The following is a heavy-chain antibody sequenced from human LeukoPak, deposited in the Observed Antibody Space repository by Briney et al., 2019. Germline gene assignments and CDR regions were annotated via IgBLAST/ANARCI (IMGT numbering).Heavy chain of an antibody. Sequence: GGSLRLSCAASGFTFSSYGMHWVRQAPGRGLEWVSFIRYDGSNKYYADSVKGRFTISRDNSKNTLYLQMNSLRAEDTAVYYCAKAVDYGGRRGLGPFDYWGQGTLVTVSS. D-gene: IGHD4-23*01. CDR1: GFTFSSYG. CDR3: AKAVDYGGRRGLGPFDY. CDR2: IRYDGSNK. V-gene: IGHV3-30*02. J-gene: IGHJ4*02.